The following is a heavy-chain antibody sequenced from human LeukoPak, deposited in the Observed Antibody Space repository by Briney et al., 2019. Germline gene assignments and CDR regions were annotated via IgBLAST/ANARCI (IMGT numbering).Heavy chain of an antibody. D-gene: IGHD5-12*01. J-gene: IGHJ3*02. CDR2: IWYDGSNK. Sequence: GGSLRLSCAASGFTFSSYSMNWVRQAPGKGLEWVAFIWYDGSNKYYADSVKGRFTISRDNDKNSMYLQMNSLRAEDTAVYYCARDSARGYGNDAFDIWGQGTMVTVSS. CDR1: GFTFSSYS. V-gene: IGHV3-33*08. CDR3: ARDSARGYGNDAFDI.